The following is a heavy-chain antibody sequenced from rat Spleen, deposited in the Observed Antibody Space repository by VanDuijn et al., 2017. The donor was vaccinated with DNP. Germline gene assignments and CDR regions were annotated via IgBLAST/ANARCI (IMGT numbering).Heavy chain of an antibody. CDR1: GFTFNDYW. V-gene: IGHV5-31*01. CDR2: ITGSGGGI. Sequence: EVQLVESGGDLVQPGRSLKLSCAAFGFTFNDYWLAWIRQVPGKGLEWLGAITGSGGGIYYSGSVKGRFTISRDNAKNTLYLQMNSLRSEDTATYYCTRGAGSPYWSFDFWGPGTVVTVSS. CDR3: TRGAGSPYWSFDF. D-gene: IGHD5-1*01. J-gene: IGHJ1*01.